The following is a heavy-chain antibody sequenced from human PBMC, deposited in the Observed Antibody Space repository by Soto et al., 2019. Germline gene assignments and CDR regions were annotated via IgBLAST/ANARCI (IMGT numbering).Heavy chain of an antibody. Sequence: SVKVSCKASGFTFTSSAMQWVRQARGQRLEWIGWIVVGSGNTNYAQKFQERVTITRDMSTSTAYMELSSLRSEDTAVYYCASLGSGLRLNYYGMDVWGQGTTVTVSS. CDR3: ASLGSGLRLNYYGMDV. CDR1: GFTFTSSA. CDR2: IVVGSGNT. J-gene: IGHJ6*02. V-gene: IGHV1-58*02. D-gene: IGHD6-19*01.